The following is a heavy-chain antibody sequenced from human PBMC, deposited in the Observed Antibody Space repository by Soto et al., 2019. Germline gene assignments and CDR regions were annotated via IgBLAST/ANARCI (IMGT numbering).Heavy chain of an antibody. D-gene: IGHD3-3*01. CDR3: AKDLTIFGVACHGY. CDR2: ISGSGGST. Sequence: GGSQRLSCAASGFTFSSYAMSWVRQAPGKGLEWVSAISGSGGSTYYADSVKGRFTISRDNSKNTLYLQMNSLRAEDTAVYYCAKDLTIFGVACHGYWGQGTLVTVSS. V-gene: IGHV3-23*01. CDR1: GFTFSSYA. J-gene: IGHJ4*02.